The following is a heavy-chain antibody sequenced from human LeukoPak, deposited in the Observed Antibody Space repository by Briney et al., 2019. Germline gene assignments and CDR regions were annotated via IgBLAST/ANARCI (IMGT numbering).Heavy chain of an antibody. Sequence: SETLSLTCTVSGGSISSGSYYWSWIRQPAGKGLEWIGRIYTSGSTNYNPSLKSRVTISVDTSKNQFSLKLSSVTAADTAVYYCARDYPSYDFWSGYYPNWFDPWGQGTMVTASS. CDR2: IYTSGST. D-gene: IGHD3-3*01. CDR1: GGSISSGSYY. V-gene: IGHV4-61*02. CDR3: ARDYPSYDFWSGYYPNWFDP. J-gene: IGHJ3*01.